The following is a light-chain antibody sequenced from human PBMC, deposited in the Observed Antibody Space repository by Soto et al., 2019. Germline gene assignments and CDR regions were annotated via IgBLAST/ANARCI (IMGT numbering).Light chain of an antibody. V-gene: IGKV1-5*01. CDR3: QQLNSYPLT. J-gene: IGKJ4*01. Sequence: DIQMTQSPSTLSGSVGDRVTITCRASQTISSWLAWYQQKPGKAPKVLIYDASSWAGGVPSRFTGSGSGTEFTLTINSLQPDDFATYYCQQLNSYPLTFGGGTKVDI. CDR1: QTISSW. CDR2: DAS.